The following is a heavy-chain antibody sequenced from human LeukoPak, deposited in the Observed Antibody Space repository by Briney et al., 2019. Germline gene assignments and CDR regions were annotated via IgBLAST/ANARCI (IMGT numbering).Heavy chain of an antibody. CDR3: ARDGVWGNSFTDY. CDR1: GYTYSGY. V-gene: IGHV1-18*01. CDR2: VSADNGKT. D-gene: IGHD3-16*01. Sequence: ASVKVSCKASGYTYSGYIHWVREAPGQGFEWMGWVSADNGKTNFAQKCQGSITMNTDTSTSTAYMKLRSLRSDDTAVYYCARDGVWGNSFTDYWGQGTLVTVSS. J-gene: IGHJ4*02.